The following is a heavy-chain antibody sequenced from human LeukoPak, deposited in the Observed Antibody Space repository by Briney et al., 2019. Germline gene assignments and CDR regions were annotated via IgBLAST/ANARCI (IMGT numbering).Heavy chain of an antibody. J-gene: IGHJ3*02. Sequence: ASVKVPCKASGYTFTDYYMHWVRQAPGQGLEWMGWINPNSGDTKDAQKFQGRVTMTRDTSINTAYMELSGLRSDDTAVYYCARATRIVGGDRQAFDIWGHGTMVTVSS. CDR2: INPNSGDT. D-gene: IGHD1-26*01. CDR3: ARATRIVGGDRQAFDI. V-gene: IGHV1-2*02. CDR1: GYTFTDYY.